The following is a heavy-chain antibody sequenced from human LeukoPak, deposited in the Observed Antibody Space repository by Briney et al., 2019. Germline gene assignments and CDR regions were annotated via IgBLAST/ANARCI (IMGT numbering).Heavy chain of an antibody. D-gene: IGHD1/OR15-1a*01. V-gene: IGHV4-30-4*07. CDR1: GGSISSGGYS. Sequence: SETLSLTCAVSGGSISSGGYSWSWIRQPPGKGLEWIGYIFYSGNTYYNPSLKSRVTISVDTSKNQFSLKLSSVTAADTAVYYCARGSGITGTHFDYWGQGTLVTVSS. J-gene: IGHJ4*02. CDR2: IFYSGNT. CDR3: ARGSGITGTHFDY.